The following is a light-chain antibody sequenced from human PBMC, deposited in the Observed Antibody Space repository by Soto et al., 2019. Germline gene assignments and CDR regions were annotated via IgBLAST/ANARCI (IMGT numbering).Light chain of an antibody. CDR3: QHYNTWPPIT. V-gene: IGKV3-15*01. CDR2: GAS. J-gene: IGKJ5*01. Sequence: ETVLTQSPATLSVSPGERATLSCWASQSVNSNLAWYQQKLGQAPRVLIYGASTRATGIPARFSGSGSETEFILTISSLQSEDSATYYCQHYNTWPPITFGQGTRLEIK. CDR1: QSVNSN.